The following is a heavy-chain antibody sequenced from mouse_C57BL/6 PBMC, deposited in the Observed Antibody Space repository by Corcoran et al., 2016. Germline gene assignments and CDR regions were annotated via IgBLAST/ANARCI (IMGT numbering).Heavy chain of an antibody. J-gene: IGHJ4*01. CDR1: GYTFTDYY. V-gene: IGHV1-26*01. CDR2: INPNNGGT. Sequence: EVQLQQSGPELVKPGASVKISCKASGYTFTDYYMNWVKQSHGKSLEWIGDINPNNGGTSYNQKFKGKATLTVDKSSSTAYMELRSLTSEDSAVYYCAREGVYSNSHYYAMDYWGQGTSVTVSS. D-gene: IGHD2-5*01. CDR3: AREGVYSNSHYYAMDY.